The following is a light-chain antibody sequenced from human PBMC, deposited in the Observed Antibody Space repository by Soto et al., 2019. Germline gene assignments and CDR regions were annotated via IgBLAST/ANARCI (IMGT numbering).Light chain of an antibody. Sequence: DIQLTQSLSFLSASVGDRVTITCRASQSISSYLNWYQQKPGKAPKLLIYAASSLQSGVPSRFSGSGSGTDFTLTISSLQPEDFATYYCQQSYSTPQTFGQGTKVDIK. CDR1: QSISSY. J-gene: IGKJ1*01. V-gene: IGKV1-39*01. CDR2: AAS. CDR3: QQSYSTPQT.